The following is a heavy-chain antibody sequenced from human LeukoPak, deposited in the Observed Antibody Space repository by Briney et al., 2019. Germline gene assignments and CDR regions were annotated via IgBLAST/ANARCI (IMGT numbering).Heavy chain of an antibody. CDR2: ISGSGGST. Sequence: GGSLRLSCAASGLTLSFYAMTWVRQAPGKGLEWVSGISGSGGSTNYADSVKGRFTISRDNSKNTLYLQMNSLRAEDTAVYSCARDGSGSWGRNNWLDPWGQGTLVTVSS. CDR3: ARDGSGSWGRNNWLDP. V-gene: IGHV3-23*01. CDR1: GLTLSFYA. D-gene: IGHD3-10*01. J-gene: IGHJ5*02.